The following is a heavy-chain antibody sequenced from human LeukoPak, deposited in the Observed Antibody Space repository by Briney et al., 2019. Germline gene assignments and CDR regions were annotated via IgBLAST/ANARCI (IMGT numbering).Heavy chain of an antibody. J-gene: IGHJ4*02. CDR2: ISYDGSNK. CDR1: GFTFSHHA. D-gene: IGHD6-19*01. Sequence: HPGGSLRLSCAASGFTFSHHAMHWVRQAPGKGLEWVAVISYDGSNKYHADSVKGRFIISRDNSKNTLYLQMNSLRADDTAVYYCARDRKAVTGAFDYWGQGTLVTVSS. CDR3: ARDRKAVTGAFDY. V-gene: IGHV3-30*04.